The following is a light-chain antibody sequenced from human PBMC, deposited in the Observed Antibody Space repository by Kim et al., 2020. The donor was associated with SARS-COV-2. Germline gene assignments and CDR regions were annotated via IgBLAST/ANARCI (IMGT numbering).Light chain of an antibody. CDR3: QQYNNWPQT. CDR1: RSVSTN. CDR2: GAS. Sequence: ETVMTQSPATLSVSPGERATLSCRASRSVSTNLAWYQQKPGQGPRPLIYGASTRATGIPARFSGSGSGTEFTLTISSLQSEDFAVYYCQQYNNWPQTFGQGTKVDIK. J-gene: IGKJ1*01. V-gene: IGKV3-15*01.